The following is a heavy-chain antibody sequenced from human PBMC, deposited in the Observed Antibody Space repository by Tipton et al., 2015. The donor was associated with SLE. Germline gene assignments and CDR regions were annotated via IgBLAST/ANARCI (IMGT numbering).Heavy chain of an antibody. CDR1: GGSISGYY. J-gene: IGHJ1*01. CDR3: ARTGYSSSWLYFQH. Sequence: TLSLTCTVSGGSISGYYWSWTRQPPGKGLEWIGEINHSGSTNYNPSLKSRVTISVDTSKNQFSLKLSSVTAADTAVYYCARTGYSSSWLYFQHWGQGTLVTVSS. V-gene: IGHV4-34*01. D-gene: IGHD6-13*01. CDR2: INHSGST.